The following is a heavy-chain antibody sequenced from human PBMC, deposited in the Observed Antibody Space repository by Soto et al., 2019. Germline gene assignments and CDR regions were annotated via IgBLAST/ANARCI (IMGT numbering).Heavy chain of an antibody. CDR3: AKVGSVVGATLFDY. Sequence: TGGSLRLSCAASGFTFSSYSMNWVRQAPGKGLEWVAVISYDGSNKYYADSVKGRFTISRDNSKNTLYLQMNSLRAEDTAVYYCAKVGSVVGATLFDYWGQGTLVTVSS. J-gene: IGHJ4*02. V-gene: IGHV3-30*18. CDR2: ISYDGSNK. CDR1: GFTFSSYS. D-gene: IGHD1-26*01.